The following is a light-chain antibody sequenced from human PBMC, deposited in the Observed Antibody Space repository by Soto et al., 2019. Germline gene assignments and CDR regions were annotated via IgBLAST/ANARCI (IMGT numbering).Light chain of an antibody. CDR1: QSIGIY. J-gene: IGKJ1*01. Sequence: DIPKTGSPSXLSASLWRTVXXXXRASQSIGIYLNWYQKKXGRGPKVVIHAASXLQSGAPSTFSGSGYGTDFALTISSLQPEDIATYYCQQTFANPWTFAQGTKVEIK. CDR2: AAS. V-gene: IGKV1-39*01. CDR3: QQTFANPWT.